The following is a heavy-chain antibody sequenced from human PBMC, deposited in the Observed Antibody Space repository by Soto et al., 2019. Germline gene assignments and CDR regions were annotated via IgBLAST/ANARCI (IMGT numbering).Heavy chain of an antibody. V-gene: IGHV3-48*03. CDR2: ITSTGSTR. Sequence: LRLSCAASGFTFSSYEMNWVRQAPVQGLEWVSDITSTGSTRYYADSVKGRFTISRDNAKNSLYLQMNSLRAEDTAVYYCARGYCTSSACHWNFDYWGQGTLVTVSS. J-gene: IGHJ4*02. D-gene: IGHD2-8*02. CDR3: ARGYCTSSACHWNFDY. CDR1: GFTFSSYE.